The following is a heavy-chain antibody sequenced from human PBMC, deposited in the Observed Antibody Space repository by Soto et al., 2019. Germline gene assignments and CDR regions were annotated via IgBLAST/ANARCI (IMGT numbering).Heavy chain of an antibody. Sequence: PSETLSLTCTVSGGSISSGGYYWSWIRQHPGKGLEWIGYIYYSGSTYYNPSLKSRVTISVDTSKNQFSLKLSSVTAADTAVYYCARTLVLPWSGYLDYWGQGTLVTVS. V-gene: IGHV4-31*03. CDR3: ARTLVLPWSGYLDY. J-gene: IGHJ4*02. D-gene: IGHD3-3*01. CDR2: IYYSGST. CDR1: GGSISSGGYY.